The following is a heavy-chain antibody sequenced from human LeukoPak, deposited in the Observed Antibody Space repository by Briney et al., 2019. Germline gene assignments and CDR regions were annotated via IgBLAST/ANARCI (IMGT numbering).Heavy chain of an antibody. V-gene: IGHV4-31*03. Sequence: PSETLSLTCTVSGGSISSGGYYWSWIRQHPGKGLEWIGYIYYSGSTYYNPSLKGRVTISVDTSKNQFSLKLSSVTAADTAVYYCARDFNYGGTFDYWGQGTLVTVSS. J-gene: IGHJ4*02. D-gene: IGHD4-23*01. CDR3: ARDFNYGGTFDY. CDR2: IYYSGST. CDR1: GGSISSGGYY.